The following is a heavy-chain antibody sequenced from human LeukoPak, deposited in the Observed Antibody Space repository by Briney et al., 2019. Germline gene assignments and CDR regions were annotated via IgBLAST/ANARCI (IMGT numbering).Heavy chain of an antibody. D-gene: IGHD6-13*01. CDR1: GFTFSSYW. Sequence: TGGSLRLSCAASGFTFSSYWMTWVRQAPGKGLEGVANINQDGSEKNYVDSVKGRFTISRENAKNSLYLQMNSLRAEDTAVYYCATRSSHTSSWYVYLFWDYWGQGALVTVSS. J-gene: IGHJ4*02. V-gene: IGHV3-7*01. CDR3: ATRSSHTSSWYVYLFWDY. CDR2: INQDGSEK.